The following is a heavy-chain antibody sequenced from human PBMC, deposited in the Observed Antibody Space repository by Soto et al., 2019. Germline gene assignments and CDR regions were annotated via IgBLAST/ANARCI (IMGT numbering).Heavy chain of an antibody. CDR3: ARVIPGVEAWFDP. CDR2: ISAYTDTP. Sequence: ASVTGSCTSSGSTVTNFGVTWVRRPPGQGLEWMGWISAYTDTPNYAQKFQGRVTMTIDTSTSTAYMDLRSLTSDDTAVYYCARVIPGVEAWFDPWGQGTLVTVSS. V-gene: IGHV1-18*01. J-gene: IGHJ5*02. D-gene: IGHD2-2*01. CDR1: GSTVTNFG.